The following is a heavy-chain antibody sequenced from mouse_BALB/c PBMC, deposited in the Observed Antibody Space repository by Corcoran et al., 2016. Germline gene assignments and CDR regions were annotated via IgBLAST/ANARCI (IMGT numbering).Heavy chain of an antibody. Sequence: DVQLQESGPGLVKPSQSLSLTCSVTGYSITSGYYWNWIRQFPGNKLEWMGYISYDGSNNYNPSLKNRISITRDTSKNQFFLKLNSVTTEDTATYYCARAETGIDFDYWGQGTTLTVSS. CDR1: GYSITSGYY. V-gene: IGHV3-6*02. J-gene: IGHJ2*01. CDR3: ARAETGIDFDY. CDR2: ISYDGSN. D-gene: IGHD4-1*01.